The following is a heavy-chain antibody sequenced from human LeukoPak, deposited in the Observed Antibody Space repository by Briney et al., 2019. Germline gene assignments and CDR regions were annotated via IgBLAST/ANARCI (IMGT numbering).Heavy chain of an antibody. CDR2: ISVIGSTT. Sequence: GRSLRLSCAAPGFTFSIFAMSWVRHAPGKGLVCVSTISVIGSTTYYADSVKGRFTISRDSSKNTMYLHMKSVRDEDTAVYYCAKGRRFLECFLLDSWGQGILVTATS. CDR3: AKGRRFLECFLLDS. J-gene: IGHJ4*02. CDR1: GFTFSIFA. V-gene: IGHV3-23*01. D-gene: IGHD3-3*01.